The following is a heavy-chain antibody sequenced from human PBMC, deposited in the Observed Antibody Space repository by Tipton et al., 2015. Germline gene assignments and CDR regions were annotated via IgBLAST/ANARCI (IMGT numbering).Heavy chain of an antibody. CDR3: ARADPVYTSDALDI. Sequence: QLVQSGAEVKKPGASVKISCEASGYNFTDFDIHWVRQATGQGLEWMGWMNPNSGNTGYPQKLQGRVTMTRNTSISTAYMELSSLRSDDTAVYYCARADPVYTSDALDIWGQGTVVTVSS. CDR1: GYNFTDFD. D-gene: IGHD6-13*01. CDR2: MNPNSGNT. J-gene: IGHJ3*02. V-gene: IGHV1-8*01.